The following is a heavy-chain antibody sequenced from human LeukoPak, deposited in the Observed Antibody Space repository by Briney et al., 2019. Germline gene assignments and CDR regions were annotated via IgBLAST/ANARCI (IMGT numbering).Heavy chain of an antibody. CDR2: ISGSGGST. CDR3: AKGRYAFDI. V-gene: IGHV3-23*01. CDR1: GFTFSSYA. J-gene: IGHJ3*02. Sequence: PGGSLRLPCVASGFTFSSYAMSWVRQAPGKGLEWVSAISGSGGSTYYADSVKGRFTISRDNSKNTLYLQMNSLRAEDTAVYCCAKGRYAFDIWGQGTMVTVSS.